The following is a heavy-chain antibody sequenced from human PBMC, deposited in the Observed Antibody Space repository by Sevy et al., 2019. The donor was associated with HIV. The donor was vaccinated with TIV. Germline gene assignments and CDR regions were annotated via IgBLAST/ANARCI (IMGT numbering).Heavy chain of an antibody. CDR2: ISGSGSTT. Sequence: GGSLRLSCVASGFTFSSYAMAWVRQAPGKGPEWVTVISGSGSTTYYSESVKGRFIVSREKATNTVYLQMNSLRAEDTAMYYRAKVRVILVVRGHFYVWGRGTRVTFSS. CDR3: AKVRVILVVRGHFYV. CDR1: GFTFSSYA. D-gene: IGHD2-8*02. V-gene: IGHV3-23*01. J-gene: IGHJ2*01.